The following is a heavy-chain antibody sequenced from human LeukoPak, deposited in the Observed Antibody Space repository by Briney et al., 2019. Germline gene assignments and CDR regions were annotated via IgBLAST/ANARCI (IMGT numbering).Heavy chain of an antibody. CDR3: ARDLAWFREEGMDV. D-gene: IGHD3-10*01. CDR2: IYSGGST. J-gene: IGHJ6*02. V-gene: IGHV3-66*01. Sequence: GGSLRLSCAASGFTVSSNYMSWVRQAPGKGLEWVSVIYSGGSTYYADSVKGRFTISRDNSKNTLYLQMNSLRAEDTAVYYCARDLAWFREEGMDVWGQGTTVTVSS. CDR1: GFTVSSNY.